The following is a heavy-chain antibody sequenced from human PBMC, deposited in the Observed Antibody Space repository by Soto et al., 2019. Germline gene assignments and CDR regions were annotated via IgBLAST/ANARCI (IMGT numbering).Heavy chain of an antibody. J-gene: IGHJ4*02. Sequence: PSETLSLTCTVSGGSISSGDYYWSWIRQPPGKGLEWIGYIYYSGSTYYNPSLKSRATISVDTSKNQFSLKLSSVTAADTAVYYCARSMSGSYYHYWGQGTLVTVS. CDR2: IYYSGST. CDR3: ARSMSGSYYHY. CDR1: GGSISSGDYY. V-gene: IGHV4-30-4*01. D-gene: IGHD1-26*01.